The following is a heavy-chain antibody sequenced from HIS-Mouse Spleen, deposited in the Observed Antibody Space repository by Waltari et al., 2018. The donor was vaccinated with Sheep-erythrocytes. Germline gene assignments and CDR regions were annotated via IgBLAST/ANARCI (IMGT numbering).Heavy chain of an antibody. CDR2: ISWKRGSI. J-gene: IGHJ6*02. CDR3: AKDIGTGLSYGMDV. CDR1: GFTFDDYA. Sequence: EVQLVESGGGLVQPGRSLRLSCAASGFTFDDYAMHWVRQAPGKGLEWVSGISWKRGSIGYADSVKSRFTISRDNAKNSLYLQMNSLRAEDTALYYCAKDIGTGLSYGMDVWGQGTTVTVSS. V-gene: IGHV3-9*01. D-gene: IGHD1-1*01.